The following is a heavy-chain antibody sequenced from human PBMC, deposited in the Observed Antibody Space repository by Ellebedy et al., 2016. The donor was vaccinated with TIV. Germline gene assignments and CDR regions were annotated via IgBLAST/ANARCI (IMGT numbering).Heavy chain of an antibody. D-gene: IGHD1-26*01. CDR2: IYYSVGT. CDR3: ARHLIVGATNFDY. J-gene: IGHJ4*02. V-gene: IGHV4-59*08. Sequence: MPSETLSLTCTLSGGSIRSYHWTWIRQPPGKGLEWIGDIYYSVGTKYNPSHKRRGTISVDTSKNQFSLKLSSVTAADTAVYYCARHLIVGATNFDYWGQGALVTVSS. CDR1: GGSIRSYH.